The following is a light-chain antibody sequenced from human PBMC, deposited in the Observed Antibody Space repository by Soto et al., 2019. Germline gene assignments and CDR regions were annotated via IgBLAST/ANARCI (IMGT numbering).Light chain of an antibody. CDR2: GAS. CDR3: QQYGSSPPIT. CDR1: QSVSSSY. V-gene: IGKV3-20*01. Sequence: EMVLTQSPGTLSFSPGERATLSCRASQSVSSSYLAWYQQKPGQAPRLLIYGASSRATGIPDRFSGSGSGTDFTLTISRLEPEDFAVYYCQQYGSSPPITFGQGTRLEIK. J-gene: IGKJ5*01.